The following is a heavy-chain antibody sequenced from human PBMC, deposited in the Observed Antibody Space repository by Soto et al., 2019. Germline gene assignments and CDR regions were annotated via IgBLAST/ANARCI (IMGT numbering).Heavy chain of an antibody. CDR2: INHSGGT. J-gene: IGHJ4*02. Sequence: SETLSLTCAVYGGSFSAYYWSWIRQPPGKGLEWIGEINHSGGTSYNPSLKSRVTISVDTSKSQFSLKLTSVTAADRAVYYCARGSVDTVDSSGFYEYWGKGTPVTVAS. V-gene: IGHV4-34*01. D-gene: IGHD3-22*01. CDR3: ARGSVDTVDSSGFYEY. CDR1: GGSFSAYY.